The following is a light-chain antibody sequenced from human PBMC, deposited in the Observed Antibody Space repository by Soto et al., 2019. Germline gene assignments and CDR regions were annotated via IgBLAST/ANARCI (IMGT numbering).Light chain of an antibody. CDR2: QVT. Sequence: QSALTQPASVSGSPGQSITVSCTGTSSDIGYYNYVSWFQQHPGKAPKLIISQVTNRPSGISARFSGSKSGNTASLTISGLQAEDEAIYYCSSNKIGSTYVLRTGTKV. CDR1: SSDIGYYNY. CDR3: SSNKIGSTYV. J-gene: IGLJ1*01. V-gene: IGLV2-14*01.